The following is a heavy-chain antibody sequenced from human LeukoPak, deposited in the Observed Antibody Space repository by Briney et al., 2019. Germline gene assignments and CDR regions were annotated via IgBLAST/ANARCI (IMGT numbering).Heavy chain of an antibody. CDR1: GFTFNIYE. D-gene: IGHD2-15*01. J-gene: IGHJ6*02. CDR3: ARDVVAATQTFSYGMDV. V-gene: IGHV3-48*03. Sequence: PGGSLRLSCAASGFTFNIYEMNWVRQAPGKGLEWVSYISNSGSTKYYADSVKGRFTISRDNAKKSLYVQMNSLRAEDTAVYYCARDVVAATQTFSYGMDVWGQGTTVTVSS. CDR2: ISNSGSTK.